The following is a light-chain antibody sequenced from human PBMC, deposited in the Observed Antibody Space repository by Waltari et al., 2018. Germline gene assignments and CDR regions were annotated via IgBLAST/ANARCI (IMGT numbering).Light chain of an antibody. Sequence: QSALTQPASVSGSPGQSITISCTGTSSDVGAYNYVSWYQQHPGKAPKLIIYDVSNRPSGVSNRCSGSKSGYTASLTISGLQTEDEGDYYCSSYRSSSTNVFGSGTKVTVL. V-gene: IGLV2-14*03. J-gene: IGLJ6*01. CDR1: SSDVGAYNY. CDR2: DVS. CDR3: SSYRSSSTNV.